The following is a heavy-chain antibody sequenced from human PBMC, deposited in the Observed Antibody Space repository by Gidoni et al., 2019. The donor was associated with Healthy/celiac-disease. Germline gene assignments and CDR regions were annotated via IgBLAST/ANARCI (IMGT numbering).Heavy chain of an antibody. Sequence: QVQLVQSGAEVKKPGASVKVSCKASGYTFTSYAMHWVRQAPGQRLEWMGWINAGNGNTKYSQKFQGRVTITRDTSASTAYMELSSLRSEDTAVYYCAFSGSSGYRGHFDYWGQGTLVTVSS. CDR3: AFSGSSGYRGHFDY. J-gene: IGHJ4*02. D-gene: IGHD3-22*01. CDR1: GYTFTSYA. CDR2: INAGNGNT. V-gene: IGHV1-3*01.